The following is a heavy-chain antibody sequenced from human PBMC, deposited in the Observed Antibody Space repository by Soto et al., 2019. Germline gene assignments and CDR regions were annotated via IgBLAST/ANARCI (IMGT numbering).Heavy chain of an antibody. Sequence: GGSLRLSCAASGFTFSSYAMHWVRQAPGKGLEWVAVISYDGSNKYYADSVKGRFTISRDNSENTLYLQMNSLRAEDTAVYYCARGSSSGWYVPAQPTDYWGQGTLVTVSS. D-gene: IGHD6-19*01. CDR3: ARGSSSGWYVPAQPTDY. J-gene: IGHJ4*02. CDR1: GFTFSSYA. V-gene: IGHV3-30-3*01. CDR2: ISYDGSNK.